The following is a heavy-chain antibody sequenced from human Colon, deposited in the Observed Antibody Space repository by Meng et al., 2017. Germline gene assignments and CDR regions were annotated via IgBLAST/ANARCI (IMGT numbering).Heavy chain of an antibody. CDR3: ASSSGWWRLDS. CDR1: GASISIATF. CDR2: SYYGGST. V-gene: IGHV4-4*02. J-gene: IGHJ4*02. Sequence: QVHLQESGPGLVKPSGTLSLTCAVSGASISIATFWTWVRQTPGKGLEWIGESYYGGSTSYNPSLSSRATISLDKSKNQFSLQLDSVTAADTATYYCASSSGWWRLDSWGQGTLVTVSS. D-gene: IGHD6-19*01.